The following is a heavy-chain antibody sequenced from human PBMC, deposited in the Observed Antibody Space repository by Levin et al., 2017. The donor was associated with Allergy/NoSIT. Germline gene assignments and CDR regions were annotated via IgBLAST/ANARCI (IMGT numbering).Heavy chain of an antibody. Sequence: GESLKISCAASGFTFSDYYMSWIRQAPGKGLEWVSYISSSSSYTNYADSVKGRFTISRDNAKNSLYLQMNSLRAEDTAVYYCARPPGIAGVEYFQHWGQGTLVTVSS. D-gene: IGHD6-13*01. CDR2: ISSSSSYT. J-gene: IGHJ1*01. V-gene: IGHV3-11*03. CDR1: GFTFSDYY. CDR3: ARPPGIAGVEYFQH.